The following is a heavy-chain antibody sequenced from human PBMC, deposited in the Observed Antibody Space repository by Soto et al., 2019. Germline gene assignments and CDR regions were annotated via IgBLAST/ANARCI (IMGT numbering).Heavy chain of an antibody. CDR3: ARDTIAARFDY. J-gene: IGHJ4*02. D-gene: IGHD6-6*01. V-gene: IGHV1-18*04. Sequence: ASVKVSCKASGYTFTSYGISWVRQAPGQGLEXXXXXXXXXXNTNYAQKLQGRVTMTTDTSTSTAYMELRSLRSDDTAVYYCARDTIAARFDYWGQGTLVTVSS. CDR2: XXXXXXNT. CDR1: GYTFTSYG.